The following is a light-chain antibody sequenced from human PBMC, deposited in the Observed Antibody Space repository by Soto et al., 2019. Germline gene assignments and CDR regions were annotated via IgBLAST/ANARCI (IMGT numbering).Light chain of an antibody. CDR3: QQYNNWPRT. CDR2: GAS. J-gene: IGKJ1*01. Sequence: IVLTQSPGTLSLSPGEIATLSFMASQTVNSNLAWYQQKPGQAPRLLIYGASTRATGIPARFSGSGSGTEFTLTISSLQSEDFAVYYCQQYNNWPRTFGQGTKVDIK. CDR1: QTVNSN. V-gene: IGKV3-15*01.